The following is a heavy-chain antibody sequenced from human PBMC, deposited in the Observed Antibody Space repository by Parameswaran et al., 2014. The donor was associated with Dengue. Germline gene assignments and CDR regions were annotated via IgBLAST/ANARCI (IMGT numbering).Heavy chain of an antibody. J-gene: IGHJ4*02. D-gene: IGHD6-13*01. CDR2: IYYSGST. CDR3: ARDGFSSSLGY. V-gene: IGHV4-30-4*01. Sequence: WIRQPPGKGLEWIGYIYYSGSTYYNPSLKSRVTISVDTSKNQFSLKLSSVTAADTAVYYCARDGFSSSLGYWGQGTLVTVSS.